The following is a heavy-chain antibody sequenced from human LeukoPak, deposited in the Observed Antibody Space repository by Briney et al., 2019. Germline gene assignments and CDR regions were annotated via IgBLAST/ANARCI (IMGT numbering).Heavy chain of an antibody. V-gene: IGHV3-23*01. D-gene: IGHD3-22*01. CDR2: ISGSGGST. CDR1: GFTFSSYG. CDR3: AKEYYDSSGLDY. Sequence: GGSLRLSCAASGFTFSSYGMSWVRQAPGKGLEWVSAISGSGGSTYYADSVKGRFTISRDNSKNTLYLQMSSLRAEDTAVYYCAKEYYDSSGLDYWGQGTLVTVSS. J-gene: IGHJ4*02.